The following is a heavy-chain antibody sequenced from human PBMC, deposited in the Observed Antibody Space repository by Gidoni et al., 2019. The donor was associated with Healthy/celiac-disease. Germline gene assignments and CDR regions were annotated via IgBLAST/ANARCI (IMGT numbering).Heavy chain of an antibody. CDR1: GFSLSTSGVG. D-gene: IGHD3-3*01. J-gene: IGHJ5*02. CDR3: AHRQWGSYYDFWSGPSEVWFDP. Sequence: QITLKESGPTLVKPTQTLTLTCTFSGFSLSTSGVGVGWIRQPPGKALEWLALIYWNDDKRYSPSLKSRLTITKDTSKNQVVLTMTNMDPVDTATYYCAHRQWGSYYDFWSGPSEVWFDPWGQGTLVTVSS. CDR2: IYWNDDK. V-gene: IGHV2-5*01.